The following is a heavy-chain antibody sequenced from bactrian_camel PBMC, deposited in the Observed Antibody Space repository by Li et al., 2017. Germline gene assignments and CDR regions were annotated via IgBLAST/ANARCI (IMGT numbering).Heavy chain of an antibody. CDR3: AGRRARYPATHCYGSTCGFSD. CDR1: GYMPSTTC. J-gene: IGHJ4*01. D-gene: IGHD2*01. V-gene: IGHV3S53*01. Sequence: HVQLVESGGGSVQAGGTLTLSCVASGYMPSTTCMGWFRQTSGKERTGIATIDTDGSTTYADSVKGRFTISKENAGNTLILRMTNLKPEDTATYYCAGRRARYPATHCYGSTCGFSDWGQGTQVTVS. CDR2: IDTDGST.